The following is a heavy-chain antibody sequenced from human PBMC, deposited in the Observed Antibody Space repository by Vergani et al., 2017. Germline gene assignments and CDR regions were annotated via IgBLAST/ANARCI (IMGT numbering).Heavy chain of an antibody. J-gene: IGHJ3*02. CDR1: GGSISSSSYY. V-gene: IGHV4-61*02. Sequence: QLQLQESGPGLVKPSETLSLTCTVSGGSISSSSYYWSWIRQPAGKGLEWIGRIYTSGSTNYNPSLKSRVTISVDTSKNQFSLKLSSVTAADTAVYYRAGYYYVPDAFDIWGQGTMVTVSS. D-gene: IGHD3-22*01. CDR3: AGYYYVPDAFDI. CDR2: IYTSGST.